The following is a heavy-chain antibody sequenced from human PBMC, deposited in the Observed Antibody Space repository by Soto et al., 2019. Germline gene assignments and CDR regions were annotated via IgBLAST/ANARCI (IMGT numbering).Heavy chain of an antibody. Sequence: PGGSLRLSCAASGFTFSSYSMNWVRQAPGKGLEWVSSISSSSSYIYYADSVKGRFTISRDNAKNSLYLQMNSLRAEDTAVYYCARVYSGYDSFALDYWGQGTLVTVSS. J-gene: IGHJ4*02. CDR1: GFTFSSYS. V-gene: IGHV3-21*01. CDR2: ISSSSSYI. D-gene: IGHD5-12*01. CDR3: ARVYSGYDSFALDY.